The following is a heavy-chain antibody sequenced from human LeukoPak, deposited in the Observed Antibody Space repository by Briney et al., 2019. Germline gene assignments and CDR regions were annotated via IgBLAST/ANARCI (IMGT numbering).Heavy chain of an antibody. V-gene: IGHV3-69-1*01. CDR3: ARDRHFVAFDI. Sequence: NPGGSLRLSCAASGFTFTAFTINWVRQAPGKGLEWVSSISSSYAIYFADSVKGRFTISRDNAKNSVYLHMNGLRAEDTAVYYCARDRHFVAFDIWGQGTMVTVSS. CDR1: GFTFTAFT. J-gene: IGHJ3*02. CDR2: ISSSYAI.